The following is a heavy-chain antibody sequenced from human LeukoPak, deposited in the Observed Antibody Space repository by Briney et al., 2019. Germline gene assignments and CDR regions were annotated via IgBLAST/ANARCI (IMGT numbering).Heavy chain of an antibody. V-gene: IGHV3-21*01. D-gene: IGHD2-15*01. J-gene: IGHJ4*02. CDR3: ASLRHCFSGTCCSRLDY. Sequence: GGSLRLSCAASGFAFTTHSMYWVRQAPGKGLEWVSSISGSSNYIYYADSVKGRFTISRDNGKNSLYLQMNSLRAEDTAVYFCASLRHCFSGTCCSRLDYWGLGSLVTVSS. CDR1: GFAFTTHS. CDR2: ISGSSNYI.